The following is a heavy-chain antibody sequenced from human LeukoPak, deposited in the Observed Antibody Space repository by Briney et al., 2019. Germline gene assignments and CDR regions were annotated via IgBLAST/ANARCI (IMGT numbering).Heavy chain of an antibody. V-gene: IGHV3-30*18. Sequence: GGSLRLSCAASGFTFSSYGMHWVRQAPGKGLEWVAVISYDGSNKYYADSVKGRFTISRDNSKNTLYLQMNSLRAEDTAMYYCAKVGSRANQADYWGQGTLVNVSS. CDR1: GFTFSSYG. CDR3: AKVGSRANQADY. CDR2: ISYDGSNK. D-gene: IGHD1-14*01. J-gene: IGHJ4*02.